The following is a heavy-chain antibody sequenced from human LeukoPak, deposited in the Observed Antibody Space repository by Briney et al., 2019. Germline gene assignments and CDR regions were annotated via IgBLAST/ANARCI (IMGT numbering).Heavy chain of an antibody. J-gene: IGHJ4*02. CDR1: GFTFSSYA. D-gene: IGHD1-26*01. Sequence: GGSLRLSCAASGFTFSSYAIHWVRQAPGKGLEWVATIKQDGSEMYYVDSVKGRFTISRDNAQNSLYLLMNSLRDEDAAVYFCASMWEGGYWGQGTLVTVSS. CDR3: ASMWEGGY. CDR2: IKQDGSEM. V-gene: IGHV3-7*01.